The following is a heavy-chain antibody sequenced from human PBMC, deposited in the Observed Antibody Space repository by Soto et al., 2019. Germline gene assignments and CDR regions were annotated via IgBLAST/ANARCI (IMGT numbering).Heavy chain of an antibody. CDR2: ISSSSSTI. V-gene: IGHV3-48*01. CDR3: AKRSTTVVTPDDY. CDR1: GFTFSSYS. J-gene: IGHJ4*02. Sequence: GGSLRLSCASSGFTFSSYSMNWVRQAPGKGLEWVSYISSSSSTIYYADSVKGRFTISRDNSKNTLYLQMNSLRAEDTAVYYCAKRSTTVVTPDDYWGQGTLVTVSS. D-gene: IGHD4-17*01.